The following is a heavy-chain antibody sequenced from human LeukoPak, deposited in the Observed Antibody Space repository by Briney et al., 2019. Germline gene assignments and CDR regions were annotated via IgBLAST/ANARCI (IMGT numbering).Heavy chain of an antibody. J-gene: IGHJ3*02. V-gene: IGHV4-39*01. CDR3: ARLNVDTAMVNAFDI. Sequence: SETLSLTCTVSGGSISSSSYYWGWIRQPPGKGLEWIGSIYYSGSTYYNPSLKSRVTISVDTSKNQFSLKLSSVTAADTAVYYCARLNVDTAMVNAFDIWGQGTMVTVSS. D-gene: IGHD5-18*01. CDR1: GGSISSSSYY. CDR2: IYYSGST.